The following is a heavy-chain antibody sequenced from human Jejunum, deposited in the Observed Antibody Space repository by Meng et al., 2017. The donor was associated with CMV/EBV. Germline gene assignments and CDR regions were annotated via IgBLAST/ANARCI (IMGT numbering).Heavy chain of an antibody. V-gene: IGHV1-46*01. D-gene: IGHD3-10*01. CDR1: GYTFTRYY. J-gene: IGHJ5*01. CDR2: INPSGGTT. CDR3: ARDLIVVTGTGIDS. Sequence: GYTFTRYYIHWARQAPGQGLEWMGLINPSGGTTNLAQKFQDRVTMTRDTSTNTVYMELKSLKSEDTAVYYCARDLIVVTGTGIDSWGQGTPVTVSS.